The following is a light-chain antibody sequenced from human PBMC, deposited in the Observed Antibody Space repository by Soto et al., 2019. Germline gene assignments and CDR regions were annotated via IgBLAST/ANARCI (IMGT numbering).Light chain of an antibody. J-gene: IGKJ3*01. CDR3: QSYNSASFT. Sequence: DIQMTQSPSSLSASVGDRVTITCRASQGIRNYLAWYQQKPGKVPKLLIYAASTLEPGVPSRFSGSGSGPFFTLTISSLQPEDVGTYYCQSYNSASFTFGPGTKVNLK. CDR2: AAS. CDR1: QGIRNY. V-gene: IGKV1-27*01.